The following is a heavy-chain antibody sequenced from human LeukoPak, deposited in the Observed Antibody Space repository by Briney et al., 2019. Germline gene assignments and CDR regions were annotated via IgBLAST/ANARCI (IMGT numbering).Heavy chain of an antibody. V-gene: IGHV4-34*01. CDR3: ASRPRGSFDY. CDR1: GASFSGYY. Sequence: SETLSLTCAVYGASFSGYYWSWIRQPPGKGLEWLGEINHSGSTNYNPSLKSRVTISVDTSKNQFSLKLSSVTAADTAVYYCASRPRGSFDYGGQGTLVTVSS. CDR2: INHSGST. J-gene: IGHJ4*02.